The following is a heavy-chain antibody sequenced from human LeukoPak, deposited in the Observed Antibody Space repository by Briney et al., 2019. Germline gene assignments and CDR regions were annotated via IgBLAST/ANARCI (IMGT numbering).Heavy chain of an antibody. J-gene: IGHJ3*02. CDR3: ARRAEYYSESSVNDAFDI. CDR2: IDPSDSYT. D-gene: IGHD2-15*01. CDR1: GYRFTSFW. Sequence: GESLKISCKGSGYRFTSFWVSWVRQMPGKGLEWMGRIDPSDSYTNYSPSFQGHVTISADKAISTAYLQWSSLMASDTAMYYCARRAEYYSESSVNDAFDIWGQGTMVTVSS. V-gene: IGHV5-10-1*01.